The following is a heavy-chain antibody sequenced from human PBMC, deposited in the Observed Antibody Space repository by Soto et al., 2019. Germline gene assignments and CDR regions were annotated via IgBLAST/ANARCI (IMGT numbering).Heavy chain of an antibody. J-gene: IGHJ6*02. CDR3: TADIPNISANYGMDV. CDR1: GFIFSNTW. D-gene: IGHD6-25*01. Sequence: EEQLVESGGGLVEPGGSLRLSCAASGFIFSNTWINWVRQAPGKGLEWVGRIKTKIEGGTTNYAAPVKGRFTVSGDDSKNTVYLHMNSLRTEDTAVYYCTADIPNISANYGMDVWGLGTTVTVSS. V-gene: IGHV3-15*07. CDR2: IKTKIEGGTT.